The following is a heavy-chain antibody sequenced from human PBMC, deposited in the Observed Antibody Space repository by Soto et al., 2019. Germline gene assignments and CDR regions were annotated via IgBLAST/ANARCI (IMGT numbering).Heavy chain of an antibody. D-gene: IGHD3-3*01. J-gene: IGHJ6*02. CDR3: ARGVYDYWSGYYAGSGLDV. Sequence: QVPLQESGPGLVKPSETLSLTCTVSGDSMSPFYWNWIRQSPGKGLEWIGYIYYRGNTTYNPSLKSRVAISVDTSKNQFYLELRSVTAAATAVYYWARGVYDYWSGYYAGSGLDVWGQGTRVTVSS. V-gene: IGHV4-59*13. CDR1: GDSMSPFY. CDR2: IYYRGNT.